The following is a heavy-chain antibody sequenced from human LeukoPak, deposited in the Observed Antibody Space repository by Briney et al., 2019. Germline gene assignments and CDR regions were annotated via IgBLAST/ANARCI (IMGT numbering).Heavy chain of an antibody. CDR2: IWYDASDK. CDR3: ARALSAGSGWYYFDS. V-gene: IGHV3-33*01. J-gene: IGHJ4*02. Sequence: GKSLRLSCAGSGFTFSYYSLHWVRQAPGKGLEWVAVIWYDASDKYYADSVKGRFTISRDNSKNTLFLQMSSLRAEDTAVYYCARALSAGSGWYYFDSWGQGTLVTVSS. CDR1: GFTFSYYS. D-gene: IGHD6-19*01.